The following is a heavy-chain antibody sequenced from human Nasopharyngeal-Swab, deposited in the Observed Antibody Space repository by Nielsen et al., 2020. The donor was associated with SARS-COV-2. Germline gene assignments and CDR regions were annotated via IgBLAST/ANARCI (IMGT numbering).Heavy chain of an antibody. Sequence: GESLKISCKGSGYSFTSYWISWVRQMPGKGLEWMGRIDPSDSYTNYSPSFQGHVTISADKSISTAYLQWSSLKASDTAMYYCARLRFNWLLGYYYYYMDVWGTGTTVTVSS. CDR1: GYSFTSYW. CDR3: ARLRFNWLLGYYYYYMDV. J-gene: IGHJ6*03. CDR2: IDPSDSYT. V-gene: IGHV5-10-1*01. D-gene: IGHD3-9*01.